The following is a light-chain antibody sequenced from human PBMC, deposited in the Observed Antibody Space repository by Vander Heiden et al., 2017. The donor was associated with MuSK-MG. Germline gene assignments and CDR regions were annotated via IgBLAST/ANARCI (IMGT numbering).Light chain of an antibody. CDR2: KSI. V-gene: IGLV1-44*01. CDR3: ATSDDRRNGLV. CDR1: SSNIGSSS. Sequence: QSVLTSPPSASGTPGQRVTISCSGSSSNIGSSSVNWYQQLPGTAPKLLIYKSIQRPSGVPDRFSGSRSGTSDSLTISGLQSEDEAEYYCATSDDRRNGLVFGGGTKLTVL. J-gene: IGLJ2*01.